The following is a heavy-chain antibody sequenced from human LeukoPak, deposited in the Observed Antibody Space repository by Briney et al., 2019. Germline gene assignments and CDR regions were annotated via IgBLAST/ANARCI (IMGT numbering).Heavy chain of an antibody. CDR1: GGSFSGYY. CDR2: MHDSGTS. Sequence: SETLSLTCAVYGGSFSGYYWSWIRQPPGKGLEWIGYMHDSGTSNYNPSLKSRVSIALDTSKNQFSLKLNSVTAADTAVYYCARSRGGFGDYGSWFDPWGQGTLVTVSS. J-gene: IGHJ5*02. CDR3: ARSRGGFGDYGSWFDP. V-gene: IGHV4-59*01. D-gene: IGHD4-17*01.